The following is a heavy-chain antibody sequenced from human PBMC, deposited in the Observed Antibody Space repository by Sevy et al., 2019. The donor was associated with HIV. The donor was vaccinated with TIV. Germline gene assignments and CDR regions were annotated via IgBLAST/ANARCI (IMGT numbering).Heavy chain of an antibody. CDR3: ARHRYSGSSEANDY. J-gene: IGHJ4*02. CDR1: GGSISSSSYY. D-gene: IGHD1-26*01. V-gene: IGHV4-39*01. CDR2: IYYSGST. Sequence: SETLSLTCTVSGGSISSSSYYWGWIRQPPGKGLEWIGSIYYSGSTYYNPSLKSRVTISVDTSKNQFSLKLSSVTAADTAVYYCARHRYSGSSEANDYWGQGTLVTVSS.